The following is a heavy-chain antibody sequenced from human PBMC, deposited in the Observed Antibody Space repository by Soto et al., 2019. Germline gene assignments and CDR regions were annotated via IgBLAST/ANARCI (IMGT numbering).Heavy chain of an antibody. J-gene: IGHJ6*02. Sequence: QVQLVESGGGVVQPGRSLRLSCAASGFIFSNYAMHWVRQAPGKGLEWVAVISFDGSIKYHADSVKGRFTMSRDNSXXTXXLQMNSLRAEDTAVYYCARDGVAVAGEYYRYGMDVWGQGTTVTVSS. CDR2: ISFDGSIK. CDR3: ARDGVAVAGEYYRYGMDV. D-gene: IGHD6-19*01. CDR1: GFIFSNYA. V-gene: IGHV3-30-3*01.